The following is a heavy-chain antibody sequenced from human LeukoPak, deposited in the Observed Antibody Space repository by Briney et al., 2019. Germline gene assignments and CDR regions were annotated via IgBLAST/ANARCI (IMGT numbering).Heavy chain of an antibody. Sequence: SETLSLTCTVSGGSISNYYWSWIRQPPGKGLEWIGYIYYTGTTNYNPSLKSRVTISVDTSKNQFSLKLRSVTAADTAVYYCARALNFDYWGQGTLVTVSS. CDR2: IYYTGTT. V-gene: IGHV4-59*01. CDR1: GGSISNYY. CDR3: ARALNFDY. J-gene: IGHJ4*02.